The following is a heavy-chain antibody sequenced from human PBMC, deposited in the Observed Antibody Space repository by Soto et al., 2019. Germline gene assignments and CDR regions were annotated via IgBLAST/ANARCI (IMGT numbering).Heavy chain of an antibody. D-gene: IGHD6-13*01. J-gene: IGHJ4*02. Sequence: PGGSLRLSCAASGFTFSRYEMNWVRQAPGKGLEWISYISTSGSTIYYADSVKGRFTISRDNAKNSLYLQMNSLRAEDTAVYYCASELAAAGSFDYWGQGTLVTVSS. V-gene: IGHV3-48*03. CDR1: GFTFSRYE. CDR3: ASELAAAGSFDY. CDR2: ISTSGSTI.